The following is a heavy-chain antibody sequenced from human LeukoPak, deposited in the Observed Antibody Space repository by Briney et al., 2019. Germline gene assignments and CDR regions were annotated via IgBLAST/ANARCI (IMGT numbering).Heavy chain of an antibody. CDR3: ARDPVWFGELTYYYYDMDV. CDR2: IYSGGST. V-gene: IGHV3-66*02. CDR1: GLTASNNY. J-gene: IGHJ6*02. D-gene: IGHD3-10*01. Sequence: GGSLRLSCAASGLTASNNYMSWVRQAPGKGLEWVSVIYSGGSTYYADSVKGRFTISRDNSQSTLYLQMNSLRTEDTAVYYCARDPVWFGELTYYYYDMDVWGQGTTVTVSS.